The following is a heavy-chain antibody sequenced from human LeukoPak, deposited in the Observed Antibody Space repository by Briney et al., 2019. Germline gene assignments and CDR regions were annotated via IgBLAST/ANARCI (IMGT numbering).Heavy chain of an antibody. D-gene: IGHD3-10*01. CDR1: EFTFSSYS. CDR2: ITNSGNSK. J-gene: IGHJ4*02. V-gene: IGHV3-48*01. Sequence: GGSLRLSCAASEFTFSSYSMNWVRQAPGKGLEWVSYITNSGNSKSYADSVKGRFTISRDNSKNTLYLQMNSLRADDTAVYYCAKDMEGSVADYFDYWGQGTLVTVSS. CDR3: AKDMEGSVADYFDY.